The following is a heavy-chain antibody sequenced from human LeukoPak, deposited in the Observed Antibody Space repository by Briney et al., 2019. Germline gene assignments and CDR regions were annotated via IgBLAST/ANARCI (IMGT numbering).Heavy chain of an antibody. CDR1: GFTFSSYA. CDR3: AKVMGEDGSYYLDY. J-gene: IGHJ4*02. V-gene: IGHV3-23*01. Sequence: PGGSLRLSCTASGFTFSSYAMSWVRQAPGKGLEWVSAISGSGARTYYAGSVKGRFTISRDTSKNTLYLQMNSLRAEDTAVYYCAKVMGEDGSYYLDYWGQGTLVTVSS. CDR2: ISGSGART. D-gene: IGHD1-26*01.